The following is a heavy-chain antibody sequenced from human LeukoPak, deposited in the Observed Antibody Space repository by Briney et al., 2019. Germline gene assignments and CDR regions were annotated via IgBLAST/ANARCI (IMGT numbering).Heavy chain of an antibody. V-gene: IGHV3-30*18. Sequence: GGSLRLSCAPSGFTFSSFAMSWVRQAPGKGLEWVAVISSDGSIKVYADSVKGRFTLSRDNSINTVDLQMNSLRAEDTAVYYCVKEYHSRGFGAYFDYWGQGTLVTVSS. D-gene: IGHD3-3*01. CDR2: ISSDGSIK. CDR3: VKEYHSRGFGAYFDY. CDR1: GFTFSSFA. J-gene: IGHJ4*02.